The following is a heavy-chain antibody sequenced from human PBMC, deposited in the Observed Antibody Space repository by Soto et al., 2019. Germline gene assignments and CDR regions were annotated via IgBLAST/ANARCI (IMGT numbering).Heavy chain of an antibody. V-gene: IGHV4-28*01. CDR3: ARREIQWPIDY. CDR2: IYYSGTT. CDR1: GYSISSSNW. Sequence: SETLSLTCAVSGYSISSSNWWGWIRQPPGKGLEWIGYIYYSGTTYYNPSLKSRVTMSVDTSKNQFSLKLTSVTAVDTAVYYCARREIQWPIDYWGQGTRVTVSS. J-gene: IGHJ4*02. D-gene: IGHD1-26*01.